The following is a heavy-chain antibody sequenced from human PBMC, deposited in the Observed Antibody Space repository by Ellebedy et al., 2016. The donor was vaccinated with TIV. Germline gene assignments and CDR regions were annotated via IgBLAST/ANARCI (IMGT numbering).Heavy chain of an antibody. CDR2: INPRSTLI. D-gene: IGHD2-15*01. J-gene: IGHJ4*02. CDR1: AYLSN. CDR3: ASNIPDCTGTACYSSLGN. Sequence: GGSLRLXXTSSAYLSNMHWVRQAPGKGLEWLSFINPRSTLIYYAGSVKGRFTVSRDNFKNSLYLQMDSLRPEDTAMYFCASNIPDCTGTACYSSLGNWGQGTLVTVSS. V-gene: IGHV3-48*01.